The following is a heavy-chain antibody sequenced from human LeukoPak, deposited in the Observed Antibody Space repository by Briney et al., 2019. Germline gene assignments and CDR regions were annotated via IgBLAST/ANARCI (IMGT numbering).Heavy chain of an antibody. V-gene: IGHV4-39*07. CDR2: VYYSGTT. J-gene: IGHJ3*02. Sequence: PSQTLSLTCTVSGGSISSGGYYWAWIRQPPGKGLEWIGSVYYSGTTYSNPSLKSRVTITLDTSKNHFSLNLSSVTAADTAVYYCARKFPQIGYCSSSSCPGPFDIWGQGTMVTVSS. CDR1: GGSISSGGYY. CDR3: ARKFPQIGYCSSSSCPGPFDI. D-gene: IGHD2-2*01.